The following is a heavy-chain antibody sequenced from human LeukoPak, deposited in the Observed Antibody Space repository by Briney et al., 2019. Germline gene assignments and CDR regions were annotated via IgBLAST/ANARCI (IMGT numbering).Heavy chain of an antibody. CDR2: IYTSGST. D-gene: IGHD3-9*01. Sequence: SETLSLTCTVSGGSISSYYWSWIRQPAGKGLEWIGRIYTSGSTNYNPSLKSRVTMSVDTSKNQFSLRLSSVTAADTAVYYCAREIFYDILSNYYYYMDVWGKGTTVTISS. CDR3: AREIFYDILSNYYYYMDV. J-gene: IGHJ6*03. CDR1: GGSISSYY. V-gene: IGHV4-4*07.